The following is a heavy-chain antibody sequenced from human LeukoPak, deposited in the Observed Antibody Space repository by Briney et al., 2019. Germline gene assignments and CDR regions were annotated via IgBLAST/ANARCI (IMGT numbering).Heavy chain of an antibody. J-gene: IGHJ4*02. Sequence: GGSLRLSCAVSGLTFSNAWMTWVRQSPGRGLEWVGRIKSKIDGETTEYAAPVKGRFTIPRDDSKNTLYLQMNNLINEDTAVYHCTEGDGWHPNWGQGTLVAVSS. CDR2: IKSKIDGETT. D-gene: IGHD5-24*01. V-gene: IGHV3-15*01. CDR3: TEGDGWHPN. CDR1: GLTFSNAW.